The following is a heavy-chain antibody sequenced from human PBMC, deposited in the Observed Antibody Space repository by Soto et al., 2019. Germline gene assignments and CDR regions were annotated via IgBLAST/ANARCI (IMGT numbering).Heavy chain of an antibody. V-gene: IGHV3-33*01. Sequence: GGSLRLSCAASGFTFSSYGMHWVRQAPGKGLEWVAVIWYDGSNKYYADSVKGRFTISRDNSKNTLYLQMNSLRAEDTAVYYCARDRAAAGPQNGLFDYWGQGTLVTVSS. D-gene: IGHD6-13*01. CDR3: ARDRAAAGPQNGLFDY. J-gene: IGHJ4*02. CDR2: IWYDGSNK. CDR1: GFTFSSYG.